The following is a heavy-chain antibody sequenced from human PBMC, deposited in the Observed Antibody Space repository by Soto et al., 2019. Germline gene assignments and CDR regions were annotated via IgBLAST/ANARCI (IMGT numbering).Heavy chain of an antibody. V-gene: IGHV1-18*01. Sequence: GASVTVSCQTSGDTFSIYTISWVRQAPGQGLEWMGWISTYHGITNYAQKLQGRVTMTTDTSTSTAYMELRSLRSDDTAVYYCAREPYYDSSGYSDPWGQGTLVTVSS. J-gene: IGHJ5*02. CDR3: AREPYYDSSGYSDP. CDR2: ISTYHGIT. D-gene: IGHD3-3*01. CDR1: GDTFSIYT.